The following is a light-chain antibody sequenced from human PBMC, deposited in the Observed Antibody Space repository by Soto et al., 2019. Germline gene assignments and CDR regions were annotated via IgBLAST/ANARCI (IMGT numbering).Light chain of an antibody. Sequence: QSVLTQPASVSGSPGQSITISCTGTSSDVGGYNYLSWYQQHPGKAPRVMIYEVSNRPSGVSNRFSGSKSSNTASLTISGLQAEDEADYFCSSYTTSGTPVFGGGTKLTVL. CDR3: SSYTTSGTPV. J-gene: IGLJ3*02. V-gene: IGLV2-14*01. CDR2: EVS. CDR1: SSDVGGYNY.